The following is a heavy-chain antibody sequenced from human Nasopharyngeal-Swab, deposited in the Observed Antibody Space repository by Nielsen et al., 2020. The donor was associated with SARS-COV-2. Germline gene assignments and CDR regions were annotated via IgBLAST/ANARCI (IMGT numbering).Heavy chain of an antibody. CDR1: GYTFTSYD. CDR3: ASATGTTGWYYYYGMDV. D-gene: IGHD1-1*01. J-gene: IGHJ6*02. Sequence: ASVKVSCKASGYTFTSYDINWVRQATGQGLEWMGWMNPNSGNTGYAQKFQGRVTMTRNTSISTAYMELSSLRSEDTAVYYCASATGTTGWYYYYGMDVWGQGTTVTFSS. CDR2: MNPNSGNT. V-gene: IGHV1-8*01.